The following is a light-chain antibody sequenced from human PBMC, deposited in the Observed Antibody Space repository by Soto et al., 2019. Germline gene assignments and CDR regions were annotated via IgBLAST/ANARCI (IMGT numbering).Light chain of an antibody. CDR2: HAS. CDR1: QSISNW. J-gene: IGKJ5*01. V-gene: IGKV1-5*01. Sequence: IQMTQSPSTLPASVGDRVTLTCRASQSISNWLAWYQQKPGTAPKVLSYHASNLQSGVPSRVRGSGSGTEFTLTISGLLPEDFETYHCQQLNTLPFTFGQGTRLEIK. CDR3: QQLNTLPFT.